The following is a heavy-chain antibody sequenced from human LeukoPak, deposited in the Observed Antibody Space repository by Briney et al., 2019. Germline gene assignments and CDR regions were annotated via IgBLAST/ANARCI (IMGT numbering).Heavy chain of an antibody. D-gene: IGHD2-15*01. Sequence: PSETLSLTCTFSGGSISSYYWSWIRQPPGKGLEWIGYIYYSGSTNYNPSLKSRVTISVDTSKNQFSLKLSSVTAADTAVYYCAREEVLYYFDYWGQGTLVTVSS. V-gene: IGHV4-59*01. J-gene: IGHJ4*02. CDR2: IYYSGST. CDR3: AREEVLYYFDY. CDR1: GGSISSYY.